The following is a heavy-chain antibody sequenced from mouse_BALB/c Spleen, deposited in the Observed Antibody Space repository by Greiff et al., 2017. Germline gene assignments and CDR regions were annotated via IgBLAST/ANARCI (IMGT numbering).Heavy chain of an antibody. CDR2: ISSGSSTI. CDR1: GFTFSSFG. Sequence: EVMLVESGGGLVQPGGSRKLSCAASGFTFSSFGMHWVRQAPEKGLEWVAYISSGSSTIYYADTVKGRFTISRDNPKNTLFLQMTSLRSEDTAMYYCARPFTTAWFAYWGQGTLVTVSA. CDR3: ARPFTTAWFAY. V-gene: IGHV5-17*02. J-gene: IGHJ3*01. D-gene: IGHD1-2*01.